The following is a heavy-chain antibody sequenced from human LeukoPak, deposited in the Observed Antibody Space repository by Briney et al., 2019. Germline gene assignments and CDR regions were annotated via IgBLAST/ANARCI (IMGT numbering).Heavy chain of an antibody. J-gene: IGHJ4*02. D-gene: IGHD6-19*01. V-gene: IGHV5-51*01. CDR1: GYSLTSYW. CDR2: IYLADSDT. CDR3: ARLDSSGWYFDY. Sequence: GESLKISCKASGYSLTSYWIAWVRQMPGKGLEWIAIIYLADSDTRYSPSFQGRVTISADKSISTAYLQWSSLKASDTAMYYCARLDSSGWYFDYWGQGTLVTVSS.